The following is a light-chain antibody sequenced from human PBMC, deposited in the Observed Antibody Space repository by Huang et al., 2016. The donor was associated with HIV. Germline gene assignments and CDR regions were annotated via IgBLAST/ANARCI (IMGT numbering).Light chain of an antibody. CDR2: KAS. Sequence: DIQMTQSPSTLSASVGDRVTITCRASQSISDYLAWYQQKPGEAPNLLIYKASSLEGGVPPKFSGSGSGKEITLNISRLQADDVATYYRQQYDNYPWTFGQGTLVEIK. CDR3: QQYDNYPWT. V-gene: IGKV1-5*03. CDR1: QSISDY. J-gene: IGKJ1*01.